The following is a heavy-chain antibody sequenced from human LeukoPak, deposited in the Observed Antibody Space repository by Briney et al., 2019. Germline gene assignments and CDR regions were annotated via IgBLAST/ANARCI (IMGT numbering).Heavy chain of an antibody. Sequence: GGSLRLSCTASGFTFGDYAMTWARQAPGKGLEWVGFIRTKASGGTSEYATSVKGRFTISRDDSKSIAYLQMNSLKTEDTAMYYCTRGQLGYDYWGQGTLVTVSS. CDR2: IRTKASGGTS. CDR1: GFTFGDYA. V-gene: IGHV3-49*04. CDR3: TRGQLGYDY. J-gene: IGHJ4*02. D-gene: IGHD5-18*01.